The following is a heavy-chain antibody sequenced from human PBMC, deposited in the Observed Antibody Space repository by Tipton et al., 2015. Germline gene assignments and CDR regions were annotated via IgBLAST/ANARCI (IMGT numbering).Heavy chain of an antibody. D-gene: IGHD5-12*01. CDR3: AKTHGAYDWYLDH. CDR1: GASISSYY. Sequence: TLSLTCTVSGASISSYYWSWIRQPPGKGLEWIGYIYSSATTSYSSALRSRVTISVDTSKNQFSLNLRSVTAADTAVYFCAKTHGAYDWYLDHWGQGTLVTVSS. J-gene: IGHJ4*02. V-gene: IGHV4-59*01. CDR2: IYSSATT.